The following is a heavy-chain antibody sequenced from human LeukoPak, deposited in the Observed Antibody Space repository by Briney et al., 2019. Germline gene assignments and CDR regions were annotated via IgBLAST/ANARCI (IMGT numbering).Heavy chain of an antibody. CDR1: GYSISSGYY. Sequence: SETLSLTCAVSGYSISSGYYWGWIRQPPGKGLEWIGSIYHSGGTYYNPSLKSRVTISVDTSKNQFSLKLSSVTAADTAVYYCARQRDVLRFLEWLLYSDYWGQGTLVTVSS. D-gene: IGHD3-3*01. CDR2: IYHSGGT. J-gene: IGHJ4*02. V-gene: IGHV4-38-2*01. CDR3: ARQRDVLRFLEWLLYSDY.